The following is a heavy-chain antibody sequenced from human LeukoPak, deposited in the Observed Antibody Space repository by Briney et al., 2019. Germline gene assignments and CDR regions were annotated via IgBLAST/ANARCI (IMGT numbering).Heavy chain of an antibody. V-gene: IGHV4-4*07. CDR1: GGSISSYY. D-gene: IGHD2-2*01. CDR2: IYTSGST. CDR3: ARGVRMVNKGKYQLLSTLDY. J-gene: IGHJ4*02. Sequence: SETLCLTCTVSGGSISSYYWSWIRQPAGKGLEWIGAIYTSGSTKYNPSLQSRVTMSVDTSQNQYSLKRSSVTAADTAVYHCARGVRMVNKGKYQLLSTLDYWGQETPVTVSS.